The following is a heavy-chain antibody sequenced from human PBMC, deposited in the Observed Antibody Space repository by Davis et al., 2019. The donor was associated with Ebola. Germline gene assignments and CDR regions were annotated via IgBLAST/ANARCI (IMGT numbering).Heavy chain of an antibody. J-gene: IGHJ6*02. CDR2: IYYSGST. CDR1: GGSISSSSYY. CDR3: ARGELEPYYYYYGMDV. V-gene: IGHV4-39*01. D-gene: IGHD1-1*01. Sequence: MPSETLSLTCTVSGGSISSSSYYWGWIRQPPGKGLEWIGSIYYSGSTYYNPSLKSRVTISVDTSKNQFSLKLSSVTAADTAVYYCARGELEPYYYYYGMDVWGQGTTVTVSS.